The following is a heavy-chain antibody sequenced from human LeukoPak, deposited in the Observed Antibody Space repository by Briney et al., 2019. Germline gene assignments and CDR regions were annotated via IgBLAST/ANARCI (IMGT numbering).Heavy chain of an antibody. CDR1: GGSFSDYY. CDR3: AVRLEGAAPIDN. Sequence: PSETLSLTCTVYGGSFSDYYWSWIRQPPGKGLEWIGEINHSGTTNYNLSLKSRVTISVDTSKKRFSLNLRSVTAADTAVYYCAVRLEGAAPIDNWGQGTLVTVSS. D-gene: IGHD1-26*01. CDR2: INHSGTT. V-gene: IGHV4-34*01. J-gene: IGHJ4*02.